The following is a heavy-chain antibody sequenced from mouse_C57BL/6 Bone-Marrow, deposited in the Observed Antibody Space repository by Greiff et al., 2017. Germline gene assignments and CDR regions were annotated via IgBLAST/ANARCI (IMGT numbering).Heavy chain of an antibody. CDR2: INPNYGTT. Sequence: VQLQQSGPELVKPGASVKISCKASGYSFTDYNMNWVKQSNGKSLEWIGVINPNYGTTSYNQKFKGKATLTVEQSSSTAYVQLNSLTSEDSAVYYCAGGYDYDYAMDYWGQGTSVTVSS. CDR1: GYSFTDYN. V-gene: IGHV1-39*01. J-gene: IGHJ4*01. CDR3: AGGYDYDYAMDY. D-gene: IGHD2-4*01.